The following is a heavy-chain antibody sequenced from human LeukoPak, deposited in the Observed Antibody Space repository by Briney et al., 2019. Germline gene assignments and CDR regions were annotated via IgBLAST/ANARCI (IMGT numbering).Heavy chain of an antibody. CDR1: GFTLSSYG. D-gene: IGHD6-6*01. V-gene: IGHV3-33*01. CDR3: ARDAPAFGFYSSCLGY. CDR2: IWYDGINK. J-gene: IGHJ4*02. Sequence: GGSLRLSCSASGFTLSSYGMHWVRQAPGRGLEWVAAIWYDGINKYNADSVKGRFTISRDTSKSTLYLHMTSLRAEDTTVYYCARDAPAFGFYSSCLGYWGQGTLVTVSS.